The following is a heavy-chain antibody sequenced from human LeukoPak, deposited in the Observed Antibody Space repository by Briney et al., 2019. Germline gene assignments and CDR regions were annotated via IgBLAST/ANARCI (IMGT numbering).Heavy chain of an antibody. CDR1: GFTFSTSA. CDR2: ISTSGGIT. D-gene: IGHD5-18*01. V-gene: IGHV3-23*01. Sequence: PGGSLRLSCAASGFTFSTSAVSWVRQAPGKGLEWVSVISTSGGITYYADSVKGRFTISRDNSNNTLYLQMNSLRAEDTAVYYCAKGWIQIWMPFDYWGQGTLVTASS. J-gene: IGHJ4*02. CDR3: AKGWIQIWMPFDY.